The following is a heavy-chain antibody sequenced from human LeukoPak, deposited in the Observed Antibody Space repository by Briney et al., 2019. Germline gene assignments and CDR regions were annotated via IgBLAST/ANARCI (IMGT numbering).Heavy chain of an antibody. CDR2: ISGSGGST. V-gene: IGHV3-23*01. J-gene: IGHJ6*03. Sequence: PGGSLRLSCAASGFTFSSYAMSWVRQAPGKGLEWVSAISGSGGSTYYADSVKGRFTISRDNSKNTLYLQMNSLRAEDTAVYYCARDRRTARYYYYYMDVWGKGTTVTVSS. CDR3: ARDRRTARYYYYYMDV. CDR1: GFTFSSYA.